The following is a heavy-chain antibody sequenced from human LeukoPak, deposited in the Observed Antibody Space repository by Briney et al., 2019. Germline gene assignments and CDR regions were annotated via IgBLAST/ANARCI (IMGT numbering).Heavy chain of an antibody. V-gene: IGHV4-59*08. Sequence: SETLSLTCTVSGGSVGSYYWSWIRQPPGKGLEWIGYISSSGNTNYNPSLKSRVTISLDPSNNHFFLKLSSATASDTAVYYCARASYCSAGSCYSDYWGQGTLVTVST. CDR2: ISSSGNT. CDR3: ARASYCSAGSCYSDY. J-gene: IGHJ4*02. D-gene: IGHD2-15*01. CDR1: GGSVGSYY.